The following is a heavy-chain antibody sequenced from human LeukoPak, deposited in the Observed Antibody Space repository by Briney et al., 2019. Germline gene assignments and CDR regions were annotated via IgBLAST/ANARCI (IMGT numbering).Heavy chain of an antibody. CDR3: ARDPVYSSSAYFDY. Sequence: GGSLRLFCAASGFTFSDYYMSWIRQAPGKGLEWVSYISSSGSTIYYADSVKGRFTISRDNAKNSLYLQMNSLRAGDTAVYYCARDPVYSSSAYFDYWGQGTLVTVSS. CDR2: ISSSGSTI. J-gene: IGHJ4*02. D-gene: IGHD6-6*01. V-gene: IGHV3-11*01. CDR1: GFTFSDYY.